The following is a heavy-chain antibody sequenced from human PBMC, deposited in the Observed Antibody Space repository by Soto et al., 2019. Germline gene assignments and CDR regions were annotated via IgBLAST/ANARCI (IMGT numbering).Heavy chain of an antibody. Sequence: ASVKVSCKASGYTFTSYYMHWVRQAPGQGLEWMGIINPSGGSTSYAQKFQGRVTMTRDKSTSTAYMELSSLRSEDTAVYYCARGNLDIVVVPAAMGLYYFDYWGQGTLVTVSS. D-gene: IGHD2-2*03. CDR3: ARGNLDIVVVPAAMGLYYFDY. J-gene: IGHJ4*02. CDR1: GYTFTSYY. CDR2: INPSGGST. V-gene: IGHV1-46*01.